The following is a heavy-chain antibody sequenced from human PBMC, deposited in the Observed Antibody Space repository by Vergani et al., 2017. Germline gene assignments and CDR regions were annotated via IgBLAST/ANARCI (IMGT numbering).Heavy chain of an antibody. V-gene: IGHV3-23*01. CDR1: GFTFDSYA. Sequence: QLLESGGGLIQPGGSLRLSCAASGFTFDSYAMTWVRQAPGKGLEWVSGINNNGGSTYYADSVKGRFTISRDNSKNTLYLQMTDLRAEDTATYYCAKVCGSTSCPYGGGAFDVWGHGTMVTVSS. CDR2: INNNGGST. J-gene: IGHJ3*01. CDR3: AKVCGSTSCPYGGGAFDV. D-gene: IGHD2-2*01.